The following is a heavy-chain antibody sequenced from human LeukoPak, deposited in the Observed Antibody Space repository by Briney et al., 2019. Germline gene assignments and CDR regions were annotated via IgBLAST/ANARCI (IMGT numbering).Heavy chain of an antibody. J-gene: IGHJ5*02. Sequence: IPSEALSLTCAVYGGSFSGYYWSWIRQPPGKGLEWIGEINHSGSTNYNPSLKSRVTISVDTSENQFSLKLSSVTAADTAVYYCASLRLGMYWFDPWGQGTLVTVSS. CDR2: INHSGST. D-gene: IGHD3-16*01. CDR1: GGSFSGYY. V-gene: IGHV4-34*01. CDR3: ASLRLGMYWFDP.